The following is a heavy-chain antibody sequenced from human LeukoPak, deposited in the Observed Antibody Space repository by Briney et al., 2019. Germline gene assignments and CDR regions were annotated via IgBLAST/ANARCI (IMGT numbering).Heavy chain of an antibody. D-gene: IGHD1-26*01. V-gene: IGHV1-69*05. CDR1: GGTFSSYA. CDR2: IIPIFGTA. Sequence: SVKVSCKASGGTFSSYAISWVRQAPGQGLEWMGRIIPIFGTANYAQKFQGRVTITTDESTSTAYMELSSLRSEDTAVYYCAGVSGHLKWELVDYWGQGTLVTVSS. J-gene: IGHJ4*02. CDR3: AGVSGHLKWELVDY.